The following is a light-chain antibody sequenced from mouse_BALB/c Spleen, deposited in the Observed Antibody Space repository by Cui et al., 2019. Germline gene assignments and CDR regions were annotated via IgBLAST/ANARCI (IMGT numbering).Light chain of an antibody. Sequence: DLVMTQSQKFMSTSVRDRVSVTCKASQNVGTNVAWYQQKPGQSPKALIYSASYRYSGVPDRFTGSGSGTDFTLTISNVQSEDLAEYFCQQYNSYPYTFGGGTKLEIK. CDR1: QNVGTN. CDR2: SAS. J-gene: IGKJ2*01. V-gene: IGKV6-15*01. CDR3: QQYNSYPYT.